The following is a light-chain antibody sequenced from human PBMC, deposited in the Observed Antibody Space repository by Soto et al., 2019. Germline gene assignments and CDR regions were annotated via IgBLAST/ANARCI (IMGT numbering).Light chain of an antibody. V-gene: IGLV1-36*01. CDR2: YDD. CDR1: SSNIGNNG. J-gene: IGLJ3*02. Sequence: QSVLTQTPSVSAAPRQRVTISCSGSSSNIGNNGVSWYQQLPGKAPKLLIYYDDLLPSGVSDRFPGSKSGTSASLAIGGLQSEDEADYYCAAWDDSLNGLVFGGGTKVTVL. CDR3: AAWDDSLNGLV.